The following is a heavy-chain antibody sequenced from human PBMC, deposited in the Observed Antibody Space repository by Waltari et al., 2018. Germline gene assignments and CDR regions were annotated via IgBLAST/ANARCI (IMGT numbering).Heavy chain of an antibody. J-gene: IGHJ6*02. D-gene: IGHD3-3*01. CDR1: GGTLSSYS. CDR3: ARDVHVSGFYYYGMDV. V-gene: IGHV1-69*13. Sequence: QFQLVQSGAEVKKPGSSVKLSCKTSGGTLSSYSISWVRQAPGQGLDWMGGVIPIFGTTNYAQKCEGRVTITADESTNTAYMELSSLTPADTAVYYCARDVHVSGFYYYGMDVWGQGTTVTVS. CDR2: VIPIFGTT.